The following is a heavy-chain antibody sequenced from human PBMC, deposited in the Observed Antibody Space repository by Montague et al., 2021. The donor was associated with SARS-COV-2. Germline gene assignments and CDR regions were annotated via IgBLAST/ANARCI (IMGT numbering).Heavy chain of an antibody. CDR3: ARDVVAAPGTFDY. J-gene: IGHJ4*02. CDR2: VSASGST. Sequence: SETLSLTCTVSGDSISYFYWSWIRQPAGKGLEWIGRVSASGSTNYNPSLNSRVTMSVDTSKKQSSLRLSPVTAADTAVYYYARDVVAAPGTFDYWGQGTLVTVSS. D-gene: IGHD6-13*01. CDR1: GDSISYFY. V-gene: IGHV4-4*07.